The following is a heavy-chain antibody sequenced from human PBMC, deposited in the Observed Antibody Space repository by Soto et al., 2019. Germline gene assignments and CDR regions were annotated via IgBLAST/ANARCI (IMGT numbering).Heavy chain of an antibody. CDR3: AKIESRFFYDSTGYYPFDY. Sequence: GGSLRLSCAASGFTFSSFAMTWVRQAPGKGLEWVSALSGSGVSTYYADSVMGRFTISRDNSKNTVYLQMNSLRAEDTAVYYCAKIESRFFYDSTGYYPFDYWGQGTLVTVSS. D-gene: IGHD3-22*01. CDR2: LSGSGVST. J-gene: IGHJ4*02. CDR1: GFTFSSFA. V-gene: IGHV3-23*01.